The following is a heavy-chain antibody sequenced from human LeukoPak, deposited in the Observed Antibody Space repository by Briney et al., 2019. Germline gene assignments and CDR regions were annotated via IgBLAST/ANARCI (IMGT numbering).Heavy chain of an antibody. V-gene: IGHV4-39*07. D-gene: IGHD1-26*01. CDR3: ARRARHSGDY. Sequence: NPSETLSLTCTVSGGSMSSSSYYWGWIRQPPGKGLEWIGSIYYSGSTYYNPSLKSRVTISVDTSKNQFSLKLSSVTAADTAVYYCARRARHSGDYWGQGTLVTVSS. J-gene: IGHJ4*02. CDR1: GGSMSSSSYY. CDR2: IYYSGST.